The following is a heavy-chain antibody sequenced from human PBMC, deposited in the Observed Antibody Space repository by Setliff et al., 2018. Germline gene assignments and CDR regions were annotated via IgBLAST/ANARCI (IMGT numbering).Heavy chain of an antibody. V-gene: IGHV4-39*01. J-gene: IGHJ2*01. CDR3: ARRRSSAFYWYFDL. CDR1: GDSISSGYYY. Sequence: SETLSLTCTVSGDSISSGYYYWDWIRQPPGKGLEWIGRIYYSGSTYYNPSLKSRVTIFVDTSKNQFSLSLHSVTAADTAVYYCARRRSSAFYWYFDLWGRGTLVTVSS. CDR2: IYYSGST. D-gene: IGHD6-25*01.